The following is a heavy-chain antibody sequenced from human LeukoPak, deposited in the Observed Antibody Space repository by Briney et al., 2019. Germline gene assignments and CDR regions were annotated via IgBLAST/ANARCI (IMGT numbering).Heavy chain of an antibody. CDR1: GDSISSGSYY. Sequence: SETLSLTCTVSGDSISSGSYYWSWIRQPAGKGLEWIGRIYTSGSTKYNPSLKSRVTISVDTSKNQFSLKLSSVTAADTAVYYCARVAASGNDYWGQGTLVTVSS. D-gene: IGHD6-13*01. J-gene: IGHJ4*02. V-gene: IGHV4-61*02. CDR3: ARVAASGNDY. CDR2: IYTSGST.